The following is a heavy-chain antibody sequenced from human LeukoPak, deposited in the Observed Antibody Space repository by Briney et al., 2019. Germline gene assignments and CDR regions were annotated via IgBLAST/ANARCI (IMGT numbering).Heavy chain of an antibody. CDR3: ARLSVPTMIIVEGGDY. CDR2: IYYSGST. Sequence: SETLSLTCTVSGGSISSSSYYWGWIRQPPGKGLEWIGSIYYSGSTHYNPSLKSRVTISVDTSKNQFSLKLSSVTAADTAVYYCARLSVPTMIIVEGGDYWGQGTLVTVSS. D-gene: IGHD3-22*01. CDR1: GGSISSSSYY. V-gene: IGHV4-39*01. J-gene: IGHJ4*02.